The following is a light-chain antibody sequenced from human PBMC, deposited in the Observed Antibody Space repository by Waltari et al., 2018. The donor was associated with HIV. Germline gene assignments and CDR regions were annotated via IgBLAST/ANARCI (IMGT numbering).Light chain of an antibody. CDR1: QSILYNSNNKNY. CDR2: WTS. CDR3: QQYYTIPLT. J-gene: IGKJ4*01. Sequence: DIVMTQSPDSLAVSLGERAPINCRSSQSILYNSNNKNYLAWYQQKPGQPPKLLIFWTSTRESGVPDRFSGSGSGTDFTLTISSLQAEDVAVYYCQQYYTIPLTFGGGTKVEI. V-gene: IGKV4-1*01.